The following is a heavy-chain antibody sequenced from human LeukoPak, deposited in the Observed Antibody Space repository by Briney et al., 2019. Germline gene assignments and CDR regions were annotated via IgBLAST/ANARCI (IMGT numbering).Heavy chain of an antibody. D-gene: IGHD6-13*01. V-gene: IGHV1-2*02. CDR2: INPNSGGT. CDR3: ARGQTDSSSWYWFDP. Sequence: ASVKVSCKASGYTFTGYYMHWVRQAPGQGLEWMGWINPNSGGTNYAQKFQGRVTMTMDTSISTAYMELSRLRSDDTAVYYCARGQTDSSSWYWFDPWGQRTLVTVSS. J-gene: IGHJ5*02. CDR1: GYTFTGYY.